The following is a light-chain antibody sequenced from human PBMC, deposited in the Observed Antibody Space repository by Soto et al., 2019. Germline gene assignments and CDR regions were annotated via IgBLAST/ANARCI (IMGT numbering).Light chain of an antibody. CDR1: QSIGYW. V-gene: IGKV1-5*01. CDR2: AAS. Sequence: DIQMTQSPSRLSASVGDRVTITCRASQSIGYWLAWYQQKPGKAPKLLIYAASTLETGVPSRFSGSGFGAEFTLTIASLQPEDFASYFCQQANSFPLTFGGGTKVDIK. CDR3: QQANSFPLT. J-gene: IGKJ4*01.